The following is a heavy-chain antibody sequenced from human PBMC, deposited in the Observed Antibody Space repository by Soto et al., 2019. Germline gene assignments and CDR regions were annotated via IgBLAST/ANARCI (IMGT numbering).Heavy chain of an antibody. CDR3: ARSGSGSYYPHNWFDP. D-gene: IGHD3-10*01. CDR1: GFTFSSYS. J-gene: IGHJ5*02. Sequence: GGSLRLSCAASGFTFSSYSMNWVRQAPGKGLEWVSSISSANSYIYYADSGKGRFAISRDKAKNSLYLQMNSLRAEDTAVYYCARSGSGSYYPHNWFDPWGQGTLVTVSS. CDR2: ISSANSYI. V-gene: IGHV3-21*01.